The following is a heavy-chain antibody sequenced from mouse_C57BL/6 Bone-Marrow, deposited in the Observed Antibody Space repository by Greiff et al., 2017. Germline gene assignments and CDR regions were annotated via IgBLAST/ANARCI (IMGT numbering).Heavy chain of an antibody. CDR2: IYPRDGST. CDR1: GYTFTSYD. D-gene: IGHD2-1*01. V-gene: IGHV1-85*01. Sequence: QVQLQQPGPELVKPGASVKLSCKASGYTFTSYDINWVKQRPGQGLEWIGWIYPRDGSTKYNEKFKGKATLTVDTSSSTAYMELHSLTSEDSAVYFCARWGRGNRFAYWGQGTLVTVSA. CDR3: ARWGRGNRFAY. J-gene: IGHJ3*01.